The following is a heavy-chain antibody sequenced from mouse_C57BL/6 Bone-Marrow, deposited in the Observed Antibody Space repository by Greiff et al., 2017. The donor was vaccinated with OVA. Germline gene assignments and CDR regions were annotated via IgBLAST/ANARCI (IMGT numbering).Heavy chain of an antibody. Sequence: EVKLMESGGGLVKPGGSLKLSCAASGFTFSSYTMSWVRQTPEKRLEWVATISGGGGNTYYPDSVKGRFTISRDNAKNTLYLQMSSLRSEDTALYYCARPRRNHPWFAYWGQGTLVTVSA. J-gene: IGHJ3*01. CDR3: ARPRRNHPWFAY. CDR1: GFTFSSYT. V-gene: IGHV5-9*01. CDR2: ISGGGGNT.